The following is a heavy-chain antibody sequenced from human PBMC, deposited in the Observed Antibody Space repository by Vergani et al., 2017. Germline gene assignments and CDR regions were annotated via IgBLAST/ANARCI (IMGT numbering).Heavy chain of an antibody. D-gene: IGHD2-21*02. CDR2: IYTSGST. CDR3: ARDRYCGGVCYSYYFDY. Sequence: QVQLQESGPGLVKPSQTLSLTCTVSGGSISSGSYYWSWIRQPAGKGLEWIGRIYTSGSTNYNPSLKSRVTISVDTSKIQFSLKLSSVTAADTAVYYCARDRYCGGVCYSYYFDYWGQGTLVTVSS. V-gene: IGHV4-61*02. CDR1: GGSISSGSYY. J-gene: IGHJ4*02.